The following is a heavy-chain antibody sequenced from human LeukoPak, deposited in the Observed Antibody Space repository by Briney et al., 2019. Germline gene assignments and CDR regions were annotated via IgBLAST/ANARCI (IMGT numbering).Heavy chain of an antibody. Sequence: GGSLRLSCAASGFTFSDYAMRWVRQAPGKGLEWVSGISWNSGSIGYADSVKGRFTISRDNAKNSLYLQMNSLRAEDTALYYCARARPYYYYGMDVWGQGTTVTVSS. CDR2: ISWNSGSI. CDR1: GFTFSDYA. J-gene: IGHJ6*02. V-gene: IGHV3-9*01. CDR3: ARARPYYYYGMDV.